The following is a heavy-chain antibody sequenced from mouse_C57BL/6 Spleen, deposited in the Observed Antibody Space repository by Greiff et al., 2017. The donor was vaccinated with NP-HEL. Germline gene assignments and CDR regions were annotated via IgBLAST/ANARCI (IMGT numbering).Heavy chain of an antibody. Sequence: QVQLQQSGAELAKPGASVKLSCKASGYTFTSYWMHWVKQRPGQGLEWIGYINPSSGYTKYNQKFKDKATLTADKSSSTAYMQLSSLTYEDAAVEYWAREGVNRSGYEDFAYWGQGTLVTVSA. CDR1: GYTFTSYW. V-gene: IGHV1-7*01. J-gene: IGHJ3*01. CDR3: AREGVNRSGYEDFAY. CDR2: INPSSGYT. D-gene: IGHD3-2*02.